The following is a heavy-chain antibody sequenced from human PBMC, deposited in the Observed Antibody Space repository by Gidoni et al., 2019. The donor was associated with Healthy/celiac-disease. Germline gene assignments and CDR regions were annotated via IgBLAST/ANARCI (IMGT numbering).Heavy chain of an antibody. J-gene: IGHJ5*02. Sequence: QVQLQESGPGLVKPSQTLSLTCTVSGGSISSGSYYWSWIRQPAGKGLEWIGRIYTSGSTNYNPSLKSRVTISVDTSKNQFSLKLSSVTAADTAVYYCARDGIAAAGTTYNWFDPWGQGTLVTVSS. D-gene: IGHD6-13*01. CDR2: IYTSGST. CDR3: ARDGIAAAGTTYNWFDP. CDR1: GGSISSGSYY. V-gene: IGHV4-61*02.